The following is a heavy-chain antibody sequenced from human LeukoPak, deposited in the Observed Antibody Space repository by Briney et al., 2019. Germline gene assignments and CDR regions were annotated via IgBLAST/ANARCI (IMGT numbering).Heavy chain of an antibody. CDR1: GFTFSNYM. Sequence: GGSLRLSCAASGFTFSNYMMHWVRQAPGKGLVWVSRIKSDGITITYADSVKGRFTISRDNAKNTLYLQMNSPRAEDTAVYYCLRDLNWSLDQWGQGTLVTVSS. V-gene: IGHV3-74*01. J-gene: IGHJ4*02. D-gene: IGHD1-20*01. CDR3: LRDLNWSLDQ. CDR2: IKSDGITI.